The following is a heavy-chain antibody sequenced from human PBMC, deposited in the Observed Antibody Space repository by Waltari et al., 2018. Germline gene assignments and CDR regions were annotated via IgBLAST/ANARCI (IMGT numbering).Heavy chain of an antibody. D-gene: IGHD6-19*01. Sequence: QVQLVQSGAEVKKPGASVKVSCKASGYTFTSYDINWVRQAPGQGLEWMGWMNPNSGNTGYEQKFQGRVTMTRNTSISTAYMELSSLRSEDTAVYYCARPYPDSSGWYEGYYYGMDVWGQGTTVTVSS. CDR2: MNPNSGNT. V-gene: IGHV1-8*01. J-gene: IGHJ6*02. CDR1: GYTFTSYD. CDR3: ARPYPDSSGWYEGYYYGMDV.